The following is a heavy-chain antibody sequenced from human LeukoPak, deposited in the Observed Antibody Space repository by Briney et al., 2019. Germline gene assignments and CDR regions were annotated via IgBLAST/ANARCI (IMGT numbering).Heavy chain of an antibody. J-gene: IGHJ4*02. Sequence: SETLSLTCAVYGGSFSGYHWSWIRQPPGKGLEWIGEINHSGSTDYNPSLKSRVTISVDTSKNQFSLKLSSVTAADTAVYYCARRRYLDYWGQGTLVTVSS. CDR2: INHSGST. CDR3: ARRRYLDY. V-gene: IGHV4-34*01. CDR1: GGSFSGYH.